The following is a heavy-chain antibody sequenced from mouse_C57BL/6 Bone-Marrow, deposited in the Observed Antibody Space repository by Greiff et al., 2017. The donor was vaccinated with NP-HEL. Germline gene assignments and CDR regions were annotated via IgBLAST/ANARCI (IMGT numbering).Heavy chain of an antibody. CDR3: ARDYGNYLYYFDY. D-gene: IGHD2-1*01. CDR1: GYTFTSYG. V-gene: IGHV1-81*01. J-gene: IGHJ2*01. Sequence: VQLVESGAELARPGASVKLSCKASGYTFTSYGISWVKQRTGQGLEWIGEIYPRSGNTYYNEKFKGKATLTADKSSSTAYMELRSLTSEDSAVYFCARDYGNYLYYFDYWGQGTTLTVSS. CDR2: IYPRSGNT.